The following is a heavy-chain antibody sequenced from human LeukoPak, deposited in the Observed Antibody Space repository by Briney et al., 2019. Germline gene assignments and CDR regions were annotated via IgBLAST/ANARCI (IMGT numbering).Heavy chain of an antibody. Sequence: SSETLSLTCAVSGGSISSGGYSWSWVRQPPGKGLEWIGYIYHSGSTYYNPSLKSRVTISVDRSKNQFSLKLSSVTAADTAVYYCARDRSSGWYEAYFDYWGQGTLVTVSS. J-gene: IGHJ4*02. CDR3: ARDRSSGWYEAYFDY. CDR1: GGSISSGGYS. D-gene: IGHD6-19*01. CDR2: IYHSGST. V-gene: IGHV4-30-2*01.